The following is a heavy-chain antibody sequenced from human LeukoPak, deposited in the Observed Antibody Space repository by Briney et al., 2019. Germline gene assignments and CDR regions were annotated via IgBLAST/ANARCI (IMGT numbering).Heavy chain of an antibody. J-gene: IGHJ5*02. CDR2: IKQDGSEI. Sequence: QPGESLRLSCAASGFTLSNYWMSCVRQAPGRGLEWVGNIKQDGSEIYYVDSVKGRFTISRDNAKNSLFLQMNSLRAEDTAVYYCARSYTSPNWFDPWGQGTLVTVSS. V-gene: IGHV3-7*05. CDR1: GFTLSNYW. CDR3: ARSYTSPNWFDP. D-gene: IGHD3-10*01.